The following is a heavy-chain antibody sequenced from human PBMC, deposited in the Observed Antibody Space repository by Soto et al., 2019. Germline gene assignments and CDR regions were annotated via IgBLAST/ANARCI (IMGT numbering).Heavy chain of an antibody. D-gene: IGHD2-21*02. CDR2: INHSGST. J-gene: IGHJ5*02. CDR1: GGSFSGYY. Sequence: SETLSLTCAVYGGSFSGYYWSWIRQPPGKGLEWIGEINHSGSTNYNPSLKSRVTISVDTSKNQFSLKLSSVTAADTAVYYCARGFQGDSNWFDPWGQGTLVTVSS. V-gene: IGHV4-34*01. CDR3: ARGFQGDSNWFDP.